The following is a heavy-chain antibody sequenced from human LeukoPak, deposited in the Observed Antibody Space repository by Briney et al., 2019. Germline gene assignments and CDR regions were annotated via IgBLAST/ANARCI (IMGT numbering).Heavy chain of an antibody. J-gene: IGHJ4*02. V-gene: IGHV3-7*01. CDR2: IKQDGSEK. CDR1: GFTFSSYW. Sequence: GGSLGLSCAASGFTFSSYWMSWVRQAPGKGLEWVANIKQDGSEKYYVDSVKGRFTISRDNAKNSLYLQMNSLRAEDTAVYYCARGGPYYYDSSGYFDYWGQGTLVTVSS. D-gene: IGHD3-22*01. CDR3: ARGGPYYYDSSGYFDY.